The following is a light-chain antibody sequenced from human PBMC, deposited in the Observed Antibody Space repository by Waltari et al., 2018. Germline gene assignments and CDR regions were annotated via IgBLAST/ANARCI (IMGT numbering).Light chain of an antibody. CDR1: SGSVSTSYY. J-gene: IGLJ3*02. Sequence: QTVVTQEPSFSVSPGGTVTLTCGLTSGSVSTSYYPSWYQQTPGQAPRTLIYNINNRSSGVPDRFSGSIVGNKAALTITGAQADDESDYYCVLYMGSGLWVFGGGTKLTVL. CDR2: NIN. V-gene: IGLV8-61*01. CDR3: VLYMGSGLWV.